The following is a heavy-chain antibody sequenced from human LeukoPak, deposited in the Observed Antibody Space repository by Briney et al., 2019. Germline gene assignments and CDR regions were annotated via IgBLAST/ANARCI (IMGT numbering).Heavy chain of an antibody. CDR2: MTRDGRT. CDR1: GFTFSTYA. V-gene: IGHV3-23*01. J-gene: IGHJ4*02. CDR3: AKRPSDYGDYVSYFDY. D-gene: IGHD4-17*01. Sequence: GGSLRLSCVASGFTFSTYAMVWVRQAPGKGLEWVSAMTRDGRTFYADSVQGRVTISRDNSKNTLYLQMNSLRDEDTAVYYCAKRPSDYGDYVSYFDYWGQGTLVTVSS.